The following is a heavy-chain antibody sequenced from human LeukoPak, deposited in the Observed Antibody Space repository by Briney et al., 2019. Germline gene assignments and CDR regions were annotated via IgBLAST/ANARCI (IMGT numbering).Heavy chain of an antibody. V-gene: IGHV4-34*01. CDR1: GFTFSGFW. J-gene: IGHJ4*02. CDR2: INHSGST. D-gene: IGHD2-15*01. CDR3: ARGRRLPPIDY. Sequence: GSLRLSCAVSGFTFSGFWMSWSRQAPGKGLEWIGEINHSGSTNYNPSLKSRVTISVDTSKNQFSLKLSSVTAADTAVYYCARGRRLPPIDYWGQGTLVTVSS.